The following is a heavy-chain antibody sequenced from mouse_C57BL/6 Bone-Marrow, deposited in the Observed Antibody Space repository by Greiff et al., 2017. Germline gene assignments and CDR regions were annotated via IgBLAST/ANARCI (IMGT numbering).Heavy chain of an antibody. CDR3: ARDAGDYGYFDY. CDR2: SRNKANDYTT. Sequence: EVKLMESGGGLVQSGRSLRLSCATSGFTFSDFYMEWVRQAPGKGLEWIAASRNKANDYTTEYSASVKGRFIVSRDTSQSILYLQMNALRAEDTAIYYCARDAGDYGYFDYWGQGTTLTVSS. D-gene: IGHD2-4*01. V-gene: IGHV7-1*01. CDR1: GFTFSDFY. J-gene: IGHJ2*01.